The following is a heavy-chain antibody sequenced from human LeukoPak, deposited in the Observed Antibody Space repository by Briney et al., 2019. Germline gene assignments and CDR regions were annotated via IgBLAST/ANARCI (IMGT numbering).Heavy chain of an antibody. CDR2: IRYDGSNK. D-gene: IGHD6-13*01. J-gene: IGHJ5*02. CDR3: AKDRYGGAAAGTVDP. Sequence: GGSLRLSCAASGFTFSSYGMHWVRQAPGKGLEWVAFIRYDGSNKYYADSVKGRFTISRDNSKNTLYLQMNSLRAEDTAVYYCAKDRYGGAAAGTVDPWGQGTLVTVSS. CDR1: GFTFSSYG. V-gene: IGHV3-30*02.